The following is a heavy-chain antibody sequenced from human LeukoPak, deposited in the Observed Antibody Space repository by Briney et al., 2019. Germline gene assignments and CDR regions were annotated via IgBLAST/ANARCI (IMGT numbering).Heavy chain of an antibody. J-gene: IGHJ5*01. V-gene: IGHV3-74*01. CDR2: INTDGTNT. CDR3: ARGRGYSNGFES. CDR1: GFTFSGYW. D-gene: IGHD2-15*01. Sequence: PGGSLRLSCAASGFTFSGYWMHWVRQAPGKGLVWVSRINTDGTNTRYADSVKGRFTISRDNAKNTLYLQMNSLRAEDTAVYYCARGRGYSNGFESWGQGTLVTVSS.